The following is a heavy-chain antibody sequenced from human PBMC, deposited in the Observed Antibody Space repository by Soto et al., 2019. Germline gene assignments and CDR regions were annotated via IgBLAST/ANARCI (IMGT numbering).Heavy chain of an antibody. V-gene: IGHV3-48*01. CDR3: ASSYPLNYYDTSSYYL. J-gene: IGHJ5*02. CDR1: GFTFSSYT. Sequence: GSLRLSCAASGFTFSSYTMNWVRQAPGKGLEWVSYISSSSSTISYADSVKGRFTISRDNAKNSLYLQMNSLRAEDTAVYYCASSYPLNYYDTSSYYLWGQGTLVTVSS. CDR2: ISSSSSTI. D-gene: IGHD3-22*01.